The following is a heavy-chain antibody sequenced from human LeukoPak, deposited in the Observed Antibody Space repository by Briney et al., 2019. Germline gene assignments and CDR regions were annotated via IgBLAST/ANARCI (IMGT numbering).Heavy chain of an antibody. CDR2: ISVFNGYT. CDR1: GYTFSSHG. D-gene: IGHD6-13*01. J-gene: IGHJ4*02. V-gene: IGHV1-18*01. Sequence: ASVKVSCKASGYTFSSHGISWVRQAPGQGLEWMGWISVFNGYTHYAQKFQGRVTMTTDTSTSTAYMELRSLRSDDTAVYYCASSSSSWGDFDYWGQGTLVTVSS. CDR3: ASSSSSWGDFDY.